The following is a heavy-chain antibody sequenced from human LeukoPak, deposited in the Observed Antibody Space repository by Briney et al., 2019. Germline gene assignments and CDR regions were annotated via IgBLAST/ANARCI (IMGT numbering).Heavy chain of an antibody. V-gene: IGHV3-23*01. D-gene: IGHD3-10*01. CDR1: GITLSNCA. J-gene: IGHJ4*02. CDR2: NSERWGGT. CDR3: AKRGIVNRGILVIGYQQEAYHYHY. Sequence: PGGSLRLSCAVSGITLSNCAMTWVRHPPGEGRGWVSYNSERWGGTTYADSVKGRFTISRDTTLNTLYLQMMSLRTADTAVYYCAKRGIVNRGILVIGYQQEAYHYHYWGQGLLVTVSS.